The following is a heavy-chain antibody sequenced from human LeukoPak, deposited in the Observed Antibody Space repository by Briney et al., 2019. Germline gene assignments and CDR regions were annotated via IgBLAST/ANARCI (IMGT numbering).Heavy chain of an antibody. CDR1: GFSFGSYG. V-gene: IGHV3-33*01. Sequence: AGRSLRLSCSASGFSFGSYGMHWVRQAPGKGLEWVAFIRYGVSHHFYADSVRGRFTISRDNPKNTLYLQMNSLRGEDTAVYFCARDSGTWFYLQDWGQGTLGTVSS. D-gene: IGHD2/OR15-2a*01. J-gene: IGHJ1*01. CDR3: ARDSGTWFYLQD. CDR2: IRYGVSHH.